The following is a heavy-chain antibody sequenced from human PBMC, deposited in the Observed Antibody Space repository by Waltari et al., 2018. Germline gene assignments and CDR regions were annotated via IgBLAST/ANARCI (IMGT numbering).Heavy chain of an antibody. CDR2: ISYDGSNK. Sequence: QVQLVESGGGVVQPGRSLRLSCAASGFTFSSYGMHWVRQAPGKGLEWLEVISYDGSNKYYADSVKGRFTISRDNSKNTLYLQMNSLRAEDTAVYYCAKVRYSGYGDFDYWGQGTLVTVSS. V-gene: IGHV3-30*18. CDR1: GFTFSSYG. J-gene: IGHJ4*02. CDR3: AKVRYSGYGDFDY. D-gene: IGHD5-12*01.